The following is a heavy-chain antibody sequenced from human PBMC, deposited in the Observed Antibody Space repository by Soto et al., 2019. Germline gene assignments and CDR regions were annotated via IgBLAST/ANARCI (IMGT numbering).Heavy chain of an antibody. CDR3: ASARGYSYGYNYYYYYMDV. D-gene: IGHD5-18*01. Sequence: EVQLVESGGGLVKPGGSLRLSCAASGFTFSSYSMNWVRQAPGKGLEWVSSISSSSSYIYYADSVKGRFTNSRDNAKNSLYLQMNSLRAEDTAVYYCASARGYSYGYNYYYYYMDVWGKGTTVTVSS. J-gene: IGHJ6*03. V-gene: IGHV3-21*01. CDR1: GFTFSSYS. CDR2: ISSSSSYI.